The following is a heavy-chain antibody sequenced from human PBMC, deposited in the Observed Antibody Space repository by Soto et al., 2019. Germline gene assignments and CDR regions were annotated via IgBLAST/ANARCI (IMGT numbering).Heavy chain of an antibody. Sequence: EVQLLESGGGLVQPGGSLRLSCAASGFTFSSYAMSWVRQAPGKGLEWVSAISGSGGNTYYADSVKGRFTISRDNSKNTLYLQMNSLRAEDTAVYYCAKDGFSGTTFDYWGQGTLVTVSS. D-gene: IGHD1-1*01. CDR2: ISGSGGNT. CDR1: GFTFSSYA. J-gene: IGHJ4*02. V-gene: IGHV3-23*01. CDR3: AKDGFSGTTFDY.